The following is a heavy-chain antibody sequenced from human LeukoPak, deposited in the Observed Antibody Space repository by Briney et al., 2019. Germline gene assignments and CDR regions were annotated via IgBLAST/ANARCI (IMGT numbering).Heavy chain of an antibody. J-gene: IGHJ4*02. CDR1: GFTLSSYE. CDR3: ARITVPGTGSFDY. V-gene: IGHV3-48*03. Sequence: GGSLRLSCAASGFTLSSYEMNWVRQAPGKGLEWVSHIYSSSTIYYSDSVKGRFTISRDNAKNSLFLQMNSLRAEDTAVYYCARITVPGTGSFDYWGQGTLVTVSS. CDR2: IYSSSTI. D-gene: IGHD6-19*01.